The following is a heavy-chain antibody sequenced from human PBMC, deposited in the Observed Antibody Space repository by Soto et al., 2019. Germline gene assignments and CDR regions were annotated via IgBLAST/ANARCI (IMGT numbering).Heavy chain of an antibody. CDR3: TKDWLSYYYYYYMDV. CDR2: IKSKTDGGTT. J-gene: IGHJ6*03. V-gene: IGHV3-15*01. CDR1: GFTFSNAW. Sequence: PGGSLRLSCAASGFTFSNAWMSWVRQAPGKGLKWVGRIKSKTDGGTTDYAAPVKGRFTISRDDSKNTLYLQMNSLKTEDTAVYYCTKDWLSYYYYYYMDVWGKGTTVTVSS. D-gene: IGHD3-9*01.